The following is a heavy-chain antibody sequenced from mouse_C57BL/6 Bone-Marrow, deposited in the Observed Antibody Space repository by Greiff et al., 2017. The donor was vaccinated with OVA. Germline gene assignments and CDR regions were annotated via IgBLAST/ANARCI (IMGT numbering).Heavy chain of an antibody. V-gene: IGHV1-15*01. CDR1: GYTFTDYE. J-gene: IGHJ1*03. Sequence: VQLKESGAELVRPGASVTLSCKASGYTFTDYEMHWVKQTPVHGLEWIGAIDPETGGTAYNQKFKGKAILTADKSSSTAYMELRSLTSEDSAVYYCTIPFRAPWYFDVWGTGTTVTVSS. CDR2: IDPETGGT. CDR3: TIPFRAPWYFDV.